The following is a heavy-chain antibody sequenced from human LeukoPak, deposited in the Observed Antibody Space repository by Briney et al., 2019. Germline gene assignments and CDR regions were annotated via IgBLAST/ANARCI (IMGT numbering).Heavy chain of an antibody. Sequence: PGGSLRLSCAASGFTFSSYAMHWVRLAPGKGLEWVAVISYDGSNKYYADSVKGRFTISRDNSKNTLYLQMNSLRAEDTAVYYCAREGGSSWSLTGYWGQGTLVTVSS. CDR3: AREGGSSWSLTGY. CDR2: ISYDGSNK. J-gene: IGHJ4*02. D-gene: IGHD6-13*01. V-gene: IGHV3-30-3*01. CDR1: GFTFSSYA.